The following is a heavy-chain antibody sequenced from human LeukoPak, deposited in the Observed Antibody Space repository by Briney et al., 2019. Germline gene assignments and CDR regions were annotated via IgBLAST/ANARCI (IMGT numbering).Heavy chain of an antibody. D-gene: IGHD4-23*01. Sequence: SQTLSLTCAVSGGSISSGSYYWSWIRQPAGKGLEWIGRIYTSGSTNYNPSLKSRVTISVDTSKNQFSLKLSSVTAADTAVYYCARDRWEDYGGNSPFDYWGQGTLVTVSS. CDR3: ARDRWEDYGGNSPFDY. CDR2: IYTSGST. V-gene: IGHV4-61*02. CDR1: GGSISSGSYY. J-gene: IGHJ4*02.